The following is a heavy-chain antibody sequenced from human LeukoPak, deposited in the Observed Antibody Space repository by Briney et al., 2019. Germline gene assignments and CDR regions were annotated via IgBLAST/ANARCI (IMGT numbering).Heavy chain of an antibody. D-gene: IGHD3-16*01. CDR2: IWYDGSKK. Sequence: GWSLRLSCAASRFTFRNYGMHWVRQAPGKGLEWVAVIWYDGSKKYYVDSVKGRFTISRDNSKNTVHLEMNSLRVEDTAVYYCARSLGETTFDYWGQGTLVTVSS. CDR3: ARSLGETTFDY. V-gene: IGHV3-33*01. J-gene: IGHJ4*02. CDR1: RFTFRNYG.